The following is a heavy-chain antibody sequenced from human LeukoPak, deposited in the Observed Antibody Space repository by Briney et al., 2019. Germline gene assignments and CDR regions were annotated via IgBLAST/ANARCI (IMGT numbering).Heavy chain of an antibody. J-gene: IGHJ5*02. CDR2: ISGSGSST. CDR3: AKDPYSSSWYYHWFDP. V-gene: IGHV3-23*01. D-gene: IGHD6-13*01. Sequence: SLRLSRAPSVFAFSSYAMSCVPQAPRKGLECVSAISGSGSSTYYADSVKGRFTISRDNSKNTLYLQMNSLRAEDTAVYYCAKDPYSSSWYYHWFDPWGQGTLVTVSS. CDR1: VFAFSSYA.